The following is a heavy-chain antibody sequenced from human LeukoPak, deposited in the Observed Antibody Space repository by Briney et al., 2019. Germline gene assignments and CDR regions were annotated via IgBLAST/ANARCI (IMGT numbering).Heavy chain of an antibody. CDR2: IGTAGDT. V-gene: IGHV3-13*01. CDR3: ARGVDSSAALDY. CDR1: GFTFSSYD. Sequence: GGSLRLSCAVSGFTFSSYDMHWVRQATGKGLEWVSVIGTAGDTYYPGSVKGRFTISRENAKNSLYLQMNSLRAGDTAVYYCARGVDSSAALDYWGQGTLVTVSS. J-gene: IGHJ4*02. D-gene: IGHD3-22*01.